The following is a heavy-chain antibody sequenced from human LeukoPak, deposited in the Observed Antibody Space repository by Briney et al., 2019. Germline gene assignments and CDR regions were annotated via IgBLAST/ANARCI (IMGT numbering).Heavy chain of an antibody. CDR3: ASANCGGDCSYDY. D-gene: IGHD2-21*02. CDR2: IYSGGST. V-gene: IGHV3-53*01. CDR1: GFTLSSYA. J-gene: IGHJ4*02. Sequence: PGGSLRLSCAASGFTLSSYAMTWVRQAPGKGLEWVSVIYSGGSTYYADSVKGRFTISRDNSKNTLYLHINSLRAEDTAVYYCASANCGGDCSYDYWGQGTLVTVSS.